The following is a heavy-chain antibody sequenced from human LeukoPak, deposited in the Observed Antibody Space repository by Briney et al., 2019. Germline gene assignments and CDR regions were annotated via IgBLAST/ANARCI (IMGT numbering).Heavy chain of an antibody. CDR2: ISSSSSTI. CDR3: ARAQFGFGELLRAFDI. V-gene: IGHV3-48*04. D-gene: IGHD3-10*01. J-gene: IGHJ3*02. CDR1: GFTFSGYS. Sequence: GGSLRLSCAASGFTFSGYSMNWVRQAPGKGLEWVSYISSSSSTIYYADSVKGRFTISRDNAKNSLYLQMNSLRAEDTAVYYCARAQFGFGELLRAFDIWGQGTMVTVSS.